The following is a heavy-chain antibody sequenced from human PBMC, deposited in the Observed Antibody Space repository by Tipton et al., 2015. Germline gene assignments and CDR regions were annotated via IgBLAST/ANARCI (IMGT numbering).Heavy chain of an antibody. D-gene: IGHD3-9*01. V-gene: IGHV4-31*03. CDR2: SYYSGST. CDR3: ARLPPPELRYFDWLSHFDY. Sequence: TLSLTCTVSGDSISSGGYYWSWSRQHPGKGLEWLGYSYYSGSTYYTPSPKSRLTISVDMSKNQFSLKLSSGTAADTAVYYCARLPPPELRYFDWLSHFDYWGQGTGVTVSS. CDR1: GDSISSGGYY. J-gene: IGHJ4*02.